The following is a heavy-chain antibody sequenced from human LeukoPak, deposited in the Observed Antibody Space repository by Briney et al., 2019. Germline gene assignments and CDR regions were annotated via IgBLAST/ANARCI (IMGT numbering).Heavy chain of an antibody. J-gene: IGHJ4*02. D-gene: IGHD3-22*01. CDR2: VGGGGQRT. CDR3: AKDRGYYVDTGTINF. V-gene: IGHV3-23*01. CDR1: GLSYGAHA. Sequence: GGSLRLSCAASGLSYGAHAMHWVRQAPGMGLEWVSGVGGGGQRTHYADSVKGRFTISRDNSKNTLYLQMNSLRAEDTAIYYCAKDRGYYVDTGTINFWGQGTLVTVSS.